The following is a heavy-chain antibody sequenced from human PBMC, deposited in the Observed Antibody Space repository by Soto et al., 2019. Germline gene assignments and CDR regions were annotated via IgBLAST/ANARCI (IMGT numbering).Heavy chain of an antibody. CDR2: ISYDGSNK. J-gene: IGHJ5*02. Sequence: GGSLRLSCAASGFTFSSYGMHWVRQAPGKGLEWVAVISYDGSNKYYADSVKGRFTISRDNSKNTLYLQMNSLRAEDTAAYYCAKGSGSPMGGWFDPWGQGTLVTVSS. D-gene: IGHD1-26*01. V-gene: IGHV3-30*18. CDR3: AKGSGSPMGGWFDP. CDR1: GFTFSSYG.